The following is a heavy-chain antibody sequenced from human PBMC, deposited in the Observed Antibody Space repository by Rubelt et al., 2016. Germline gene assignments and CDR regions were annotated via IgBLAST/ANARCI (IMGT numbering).Heavy chain of an antibody. CDR2: IYYSGST. CDR3: ARVGGDGYKYHAVDI. CDR1: GGSISSYY. J-gene: IGHJ3*02. Sequence: QVQLQESGPGLVKPSETLSLTCTVSGGSISSYYWSWIRQPPGKGLDWIGYIYYSGSTNYNPSLKSRVTIAVDTSKNQFSLKLSAVIAADTAVYYCARVGGDGYKYHAVDIWGQGTMVTVSA. V-gene: IGHV4-59*01. D-gene: IGHD5-24*01.